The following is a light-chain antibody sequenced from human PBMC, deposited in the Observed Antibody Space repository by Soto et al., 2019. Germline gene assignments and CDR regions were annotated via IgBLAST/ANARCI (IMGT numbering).Light chain of an antibody. V-gene: IGLV2-14*01. Sequence: QSVLTQPASVSGSPGQSITISCTGTTSDVGGYDYVSWYQQHPGNAPRLMIYEVNNRPSGVPNRFSGSKSGNTASLTISGLQADDEADYYCSSKTSSRTPFVFGTGTKVTVL. CDR1: TSDVGGYDY. CDR3: SSKTSSRTPFV. J-gene: IGLJ1*01. CDR2: EVN.